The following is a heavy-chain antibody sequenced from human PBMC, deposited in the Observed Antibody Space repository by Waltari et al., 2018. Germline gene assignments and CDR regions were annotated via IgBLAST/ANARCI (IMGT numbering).Heavy chain of an antibody. J-gene: IGHJ6*02. CDR3: AREWDASGSNDPDYYYGHGMDV. D-gene: IGHD6-25*01. CDR1: GFSFSIYG. CDR2: IRDDGRKK. V-gene: IGHV3-33*01. Sequence: QVHLVESGGGVVQPGRSLRVSCAASGFSFSIYGMHWVRQAPGKGLEWVENIRDDGRKKYEGSVGKGRFTSSRDDSKSTVYHQMDRLEVEVTAVYFSAREWDASGSNDPDYYYGHGMDVWGQGTTVTVSS.